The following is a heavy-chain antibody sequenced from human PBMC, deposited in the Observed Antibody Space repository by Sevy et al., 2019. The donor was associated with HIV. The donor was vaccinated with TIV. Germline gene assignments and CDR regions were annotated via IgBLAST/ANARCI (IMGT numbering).Heavy chain of an antibody. CDR3: ARGTALGWFDP. D-gene: IGHD5-18*01. Sequence: GGSLRLSCAASGFTFSRYGMHWVRQAPGKGLEWVALISYDENNEYYTDSVQGRFTISRDNAKNMLYLEMNSLRVEDTAEYYCARGTALGWFDPWGQGTQVTVSS. V-gene: IGHV3-33*05. J-gene: IGHJ5*02. CDR2: ISYDENNE. CDR1: GFTFSRYG.